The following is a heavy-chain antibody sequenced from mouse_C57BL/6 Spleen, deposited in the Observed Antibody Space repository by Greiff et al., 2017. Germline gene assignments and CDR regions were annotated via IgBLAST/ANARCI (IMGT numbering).Heavy chain of an antibody. CDR2: IYPGDGDT. CDR3: ARGGYGNYWYFDV. D-gene: IGHD2-10*02. Sequence: QVQLKESGPELVKPGASVKISCKASGYAFSSSWMNWVKQRPGKGLEWIGRIYPGDGDTNYNGKFKGKATLTADKSSSTAYMQLSSLTSEDSAVYVCARGGYGNYWYFDVWGTGTTVTVSS. V-gene: IGHV1-82*01. CDR1: GYAFSSSW. J-gene: IGHJ1*03.